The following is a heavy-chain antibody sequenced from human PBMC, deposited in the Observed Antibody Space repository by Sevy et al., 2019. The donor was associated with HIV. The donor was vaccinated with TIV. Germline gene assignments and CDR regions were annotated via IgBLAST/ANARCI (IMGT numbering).Heavy chain of an antibody. V-gene: IGHV2-5*02. J-gene: IGHJ4*02. D-gene: IGHD3-10*01. Sequence: SGPTLVNPTQTLTLTCTFSGFSLSTSGVGVGWIRQPPGKALEWLTLIYWDDDTRYSPPLKSRLNITKDTSTNQVDLTMTNMDPVGTATYFCAHRRMVRGVITAPFDYWGQGTLVTVSS. CDR3: AHRRMVRGVITAPFDY. CDR1: GFSLSTSGVG. CDR2: IYWDDDT.